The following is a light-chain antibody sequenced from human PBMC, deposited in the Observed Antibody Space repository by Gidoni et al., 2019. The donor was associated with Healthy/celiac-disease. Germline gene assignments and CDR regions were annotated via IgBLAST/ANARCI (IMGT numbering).Light chain of an antibody. Sequence: EIVTTQSPATLSVSPGERATLSCRASQSISSNLAWYQQKPGQAPRLVIYDASTRATGIPARFSGSGSGTEFTLTISSLQSEDFAVYYCQQYNNWPPLTFXGXTKVEIK. V-gene: IGKV3-15*01. J-gene: IGKJ4*01. CDR3: QQYNNWPPLT. CDR2: DAS. CDR1: QSISSN.